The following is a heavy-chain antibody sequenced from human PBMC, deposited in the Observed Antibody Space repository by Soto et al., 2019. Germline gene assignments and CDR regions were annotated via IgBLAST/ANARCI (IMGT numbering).Heavy chain of an antibody. J-gene: IGHJ4*02. CDR3: VRAPYSSGWSPTFHD. CDR2: MYVSGST. Sequence: EVQLVESGGGLIQPGGSLRLSCAASGFTVSNSYMSWVRQASGKGLEWVSVMYVSGSTYYADSVKGRFTISRDNSKNTFYLLMDSLRVADTAVYPCVRAPYSSGWSPTFHDWGPGTLVTVSS. D-gene: IGHD6-19*01. V-gene: IGHV3-53*01. CDR1: GFTVSNSY.